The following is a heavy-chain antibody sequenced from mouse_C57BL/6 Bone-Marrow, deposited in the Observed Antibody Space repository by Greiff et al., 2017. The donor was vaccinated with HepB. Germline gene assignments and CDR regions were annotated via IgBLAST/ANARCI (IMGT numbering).Heavy chain of an antibody. V-gene: IGHV5-9*01. CDR2: ISGGGGNT. D-gene: IGHD2-1*01. Sequence: EVMLVESGGGLVKPGGSLKLSCAASGFTFSSYTMSWVRQTPEKRLEWVATISGGGGNTYYPDSVKGRFTISRDNAKNTLYLQMSSLRSEDTALYYCARHYGNRYWYFDVWGTGTTVTVSS. J-gene: IGHJ1*03. CDR1: GFTFSSYT. CDR3: ARHYGNRYWYFDV.